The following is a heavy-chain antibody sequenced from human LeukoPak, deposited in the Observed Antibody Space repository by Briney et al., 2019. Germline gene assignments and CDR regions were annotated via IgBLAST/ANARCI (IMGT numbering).Heavy chain of an antibody. CDR3: ARQPIRFLEWLFYYYGMDV. J-gene: IGHJ6*02. D-gene: IGHD3-3*01. CDR2: ISYDGSNK. V-gene: IGHV3-30*03. Sequence: GGSLRLSCAASGFTFSSYGMHWVRQAPGKGLEWVAVISYDGSNKYYADSVKGRFTISRDNSKNTLYLQMNSLRAEDTAVYYCARQPIRFLEWLFYYYGMDVWGQGTTVTVSS. CDR1: GFTFSSYG.